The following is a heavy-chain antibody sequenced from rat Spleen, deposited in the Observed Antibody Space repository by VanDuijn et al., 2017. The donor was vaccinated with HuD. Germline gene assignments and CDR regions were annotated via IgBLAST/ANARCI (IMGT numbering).Heavy chain of an antibody. CDR1: GFTLDDYG. CDR2: INWGGSST. J-gene: IGHJ4*01. V-gene: IGHV5-36*01. CDR3: TRYYEGYVMDV. Sequence: EVKLVESGGGLVQPGRSLKLSCAASGFTLDDYGMAWVRQAPKNGLEWVASINWGGSSTYYPANVKGRFTISRDNAKNALYLQMNNLRSEDTAIYYCTRYYEGYVMDVWGQGASVTVSS. D-gene: IGHD1-12*01.